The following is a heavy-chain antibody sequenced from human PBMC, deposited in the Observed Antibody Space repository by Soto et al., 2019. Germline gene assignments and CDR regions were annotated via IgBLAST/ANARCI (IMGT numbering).Heavy chain of an antibody. V-gene: IGHV1-46*01. CDR1: GYTFTQYY. Sequence: ASVKVSCKASGYTFTQYYIHWVRQATGQGLERMGIINPNGGITTYAQKFRAGFSMTRDTSTSTVYLELSSLRSEDSAVYYCATAVNSFLALLYWGPGTLVNV. CDR2: INPNGGIT. D-gene: IGHD3-3*02. J-gene: IGHJ4*02. CDR3: ATAVNSFLALLY.